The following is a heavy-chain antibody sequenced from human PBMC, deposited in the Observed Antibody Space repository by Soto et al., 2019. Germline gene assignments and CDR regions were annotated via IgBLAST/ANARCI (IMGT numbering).Heavy chain of an antibody. CDR3: ARAEAGIYTDYQGFDY. CDR1: GFTFSSYS. J-gene: IGHJ4*02. CDR2: ISGSSITI. D-gene: IGHD4-4*01. Sequence: EVQLVESGGGLVQPGGSLRLSCAASGFTFSSYSMNWVRQAPGKGLEWVSYISGSSITIYYADSVEGRFTISRDNAKNSLYLQMNSLRDEDTAIYYCARAEAGIYTDYQGFDYWGQGTLVTVSS. V-gene: IGHV3-48*02.